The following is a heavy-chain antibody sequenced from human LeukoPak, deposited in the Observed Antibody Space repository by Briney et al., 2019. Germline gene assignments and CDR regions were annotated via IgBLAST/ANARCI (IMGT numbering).Heavy chain of an antibody. CDR1: TSR. CDR3: ARTWAGGSYAFDY. J-gene: IGHJ4*02. D-gene: IGHD1-26*01. Sequence: GASVKVSCKATSRISWVRQAPGQGLEWMGWIGTYGGDTYYAQKFQGRVTITTDESTSTAYMELSSLRSEDTAVYYCARTWAGGSYAFDYWGQGTLVTVSS. V-gene: IGHV1-18*01. CDR2: IGTYGGDT.